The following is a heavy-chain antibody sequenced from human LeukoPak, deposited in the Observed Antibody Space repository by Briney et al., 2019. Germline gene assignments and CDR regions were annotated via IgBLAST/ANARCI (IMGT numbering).Heavy chain of an antibody. CDR1: GYTFTSYG. D-gene: IGHD3-9*01. Sequence: ASVKVSCKASGYTFTSYGISWVRQAPGQGLEWMGWISAYNGNTNYAQKFQGRVTITADKSTSTAYMELSSLRSEDTAVYYCARGLYDILTGYLSFDYWGQGTLVTVSS. CDR3: ARGLYDILTGYLSFDY. J-gene: IGHJ4*02. V-gene: IGHV1-18*01. CDR2: ISAYNGNT.